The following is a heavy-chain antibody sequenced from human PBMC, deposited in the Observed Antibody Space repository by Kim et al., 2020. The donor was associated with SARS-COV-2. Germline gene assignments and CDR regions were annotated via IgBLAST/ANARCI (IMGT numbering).Heavy chain of an antibody. Sequence: GGSLRLSCAASGFTFSSYGMHWVRQAPGKGLEWVAAIAYDVSKKYYADAVKGRFTIARDNSKNTLYMKMNSLRAEDKAVYYCAKSSADGDFYYYHGIDL. V-gene: IGHV3-30*18. D-gene: IGHD4-17*01. CDR1: GFTFSSYG. CDR2: IAYDVSKK. J-gene: IGHJ6*01. CDR3: AKSSADGDFYYYHGIDL.